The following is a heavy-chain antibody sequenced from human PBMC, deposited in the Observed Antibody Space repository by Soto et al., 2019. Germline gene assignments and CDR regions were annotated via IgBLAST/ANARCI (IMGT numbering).Heavy chain of an antibody. CDR1: GFTFSNYW. Sequence: PGGSLRLSCAASGFTFSNYWMSWVRQAPGKGLEWVANIKQDGSEKEYVDSVKGRFTISRDNAKDSLYLQVNSLRAEDTAMYYCVATGGNQRAYASDFWGKGTMVTVSS. V-gene: IGHV3-7*01. D-gene: IGHD1-26*01. CDR2: IKQDGSEK. CDR3: VATGGNQRAYASDF. J-gene: IGHJ3*01.